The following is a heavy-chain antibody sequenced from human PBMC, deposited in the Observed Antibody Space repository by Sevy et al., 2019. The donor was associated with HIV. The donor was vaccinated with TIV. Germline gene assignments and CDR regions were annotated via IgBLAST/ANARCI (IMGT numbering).Heavy chain of an antibody. Sequence: GGSLRLSCAASGFTFSSYWMHWVRQAPGKGLVWVSRINSDGSSTSYADSVKGRFTISRDNAKNTLYLQMNSLRAEDTDVYYCAREVLLNWFDPWGQGTLVTVSS. CDR3: AREVLLNWFDP. D-gene: IGHD3-10*01. CDR2: INSDGSST. J-gene: IGHJ5*02. CDR1: GFTFSSYW. V-gene: IGHV3-74*01.